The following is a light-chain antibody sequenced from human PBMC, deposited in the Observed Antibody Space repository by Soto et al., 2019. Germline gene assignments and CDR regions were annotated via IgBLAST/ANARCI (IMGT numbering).Light chain of an antibody. CDR2: GNS. CDR1: SSNIGAGYD. J-gene: IGLJ2*01. Sequence: QLVLTQPPSVSGALGQRVTISCTGSSSNIGAGYDVHWYQQLPGTAPKLLIYGNSNRPSGVPDRFSGSKSGTSASLAITGLQAEDEADYYSQSYDSSLSVVFGGGTKVTVL. V-gene: IGLV1-40*01. CDR3: QSYDSSLSVV.